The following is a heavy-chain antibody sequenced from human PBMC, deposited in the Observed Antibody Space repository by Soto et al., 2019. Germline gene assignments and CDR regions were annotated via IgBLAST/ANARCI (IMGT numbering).Heavy chain of an antibody. J-gene: IGHJ4*02. CDR2: TTDTDGDR. D-gene: IGHD3-10*01. Sequence: EVHLVESGGGLVRPGGSLRLSCVASGFTFSGYWIHWVRQVPGRGLVWVSTTTDTDGDRKYADSVRGRFTISRDNSKNTLYLQMSSLRAEDSAVYFCARGSRDSYPGSRIFDLWGRGTRVTVSS. CDR3: ARGSRDSYPGSRIFDL. V-gene: IGHV3-74*03. CDR1: GFTFSGYW.